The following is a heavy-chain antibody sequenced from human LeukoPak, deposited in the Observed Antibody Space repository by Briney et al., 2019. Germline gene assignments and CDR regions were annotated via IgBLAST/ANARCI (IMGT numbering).Heavy chain of an antibody. V-gene: IGHV4-34*01. CDR3: ARGRVFGVVITRDDAFDI. CDR2: INHSGIT. CDR1: GGSFSGYY. Sequence: SETLSLTCAVYGGSFSGYYWSWIRQPPGKGLEWIGEINHSGITNYNPSLKSRVTISVDTSKNQFSLKLSSVTAADTAVYYCARGRVFGVVITRDDAFDIWGQGTMVTVSS. D-gene: IGHD3-3*01. J-gene: IGHJ3*02.